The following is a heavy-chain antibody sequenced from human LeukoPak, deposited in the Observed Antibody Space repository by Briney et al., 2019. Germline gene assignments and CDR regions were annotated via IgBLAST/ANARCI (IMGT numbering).Heavy chain of an antibody. D-gene: IGHD3-16*01. V-gene: IGHV3-7*03. CDR3: ARDIMDEGLLSYGMDV. J-gene: IGHJ6*04. Sequence: GGSLRLSCAASGFTFSSYWMSWVRQAPGKGLEWVANIKQDGSEKYYVDSVKGRFTISRDNAKNSLYLQMNSLRAEDTAVYYCARDIMDEGLLSYGMDVWGKGTPVTVSS. CDR1: GFTFSSYW. CDR2: IKQDGSEK.